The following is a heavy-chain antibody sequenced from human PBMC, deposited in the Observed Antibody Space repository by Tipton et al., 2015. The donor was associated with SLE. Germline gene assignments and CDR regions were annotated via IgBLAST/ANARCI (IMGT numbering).Heavy chain of an antibody. CDR2: MNPNNGDT. CDR1: GYTFTSYD. V-gene: IGHV1-8*01. J-gene: IGHJ4*02. Sequence: QSGAEVKKPGASVKVSCKASGYTFTSYDINWGRQATGQGLEWMGWMNPNNGDTDYAQKFQGRVTMTRNTSISTAYMELSILRSEDTAVYYCARGSGSYYNDIDYWGQGTLVTVAS. CDR3: ARGSGSYYNDIDY. D-gene: IGHD3-10*01.